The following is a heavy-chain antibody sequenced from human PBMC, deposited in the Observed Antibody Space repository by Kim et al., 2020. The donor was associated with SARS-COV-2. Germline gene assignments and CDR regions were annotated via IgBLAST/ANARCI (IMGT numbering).Heavy chain of an antibody. D-gene: IGHD5-12*01. CDR2: ISTRGSSI. V-gene: IGHV3-48*03. CDR1: GFTLSRYD. J-gene: IGHJ4*02. Sequence: GGSLRLSCSASGFTLSRYDMNWVRQPPGKGLEWVSYISTRGSSIYYADSVKGRLTISRDDATNSLHLQMTSLRAEDTAVYYCARDLWAGYSVNDRIVKWGPGTLVSVSS. CDR3: ARDLWAGYSVNDRIVK.